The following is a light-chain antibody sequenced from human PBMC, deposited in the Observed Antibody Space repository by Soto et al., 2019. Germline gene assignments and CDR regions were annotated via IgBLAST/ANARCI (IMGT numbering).Light chain of an antibody. V-gene: IGLV2-23*01. CDR3: CSYAGSRV. CDR2: EGS. J-gene: IGLJ3*02. Sequence: QSALTQPASVSGSPGQSITISCTGTSSDVGSYNLVSWYQQHPGKAPKLMIYEGSKRPSGVSNRFSGSNSGNTASLTISGLQAEEEADYYCCSYAGSRVFGGGTKLTVL. CDR1: SSDVGSYNL.